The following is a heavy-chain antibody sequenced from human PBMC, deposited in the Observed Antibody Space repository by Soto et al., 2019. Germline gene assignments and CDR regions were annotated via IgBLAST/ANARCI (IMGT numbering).Heavy chain of an antibody. CDR2: ISGSGGST. J-gene: IGHJ6*03. D-gene: IGHD3-9*01. V-gene: IGHV3-23*01. CDR3: AKFRYDILTGYYGYYYSYMDV. Sequence: GGSLRLSCAASGFTFSSYAMSWVRQAPGKGLEWVSAISGSGGSTYYADSVKGRFTISRDNSKNTLYLQMNSLRAEDTAVYYCAKFRYDILTGYYGYYYSYMDVWGKGTTVTVSS. CDR1: GFTFSSYA.